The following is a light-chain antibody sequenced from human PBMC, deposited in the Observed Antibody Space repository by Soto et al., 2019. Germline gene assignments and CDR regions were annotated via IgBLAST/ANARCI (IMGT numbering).Light chain of an antibody. J-gene: IGLJ1*01. CDR1: SSDVGGYNY. CDR3: CSYAGSYTFV. Sequence: QSALTQPRSVSGSPGQSVTISCTGTSSDVGGYNYVSWYQQYPGKAPKVMIYDVKTRPSGVPDRFSVSKSGNTASLTISGLQAEDEADYYCCSYAGSYTFVFGTGTKVTVL. V-gene: IGLV2-11*01. CDR2: DVK.